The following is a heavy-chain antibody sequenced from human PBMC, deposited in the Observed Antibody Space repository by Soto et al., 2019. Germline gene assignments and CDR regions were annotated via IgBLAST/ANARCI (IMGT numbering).Heavy chain of an antibody. V-gene: IGHV4-61*01. CDR1: GGSVITGSYH. Sequence: SETLSLTCTVSGGSVITGSYHWILLRQPPGKGLEWIGYIFFTGSTHYNPSLKNRVTISVDTSKNQFSLTVTSVTAADTAVYYCARDGHGMDVWGQGTTVTVSS. J-gene: IGHJ6*02. CDR3: ARDGHGMDV. CDR2: IFFTGST.